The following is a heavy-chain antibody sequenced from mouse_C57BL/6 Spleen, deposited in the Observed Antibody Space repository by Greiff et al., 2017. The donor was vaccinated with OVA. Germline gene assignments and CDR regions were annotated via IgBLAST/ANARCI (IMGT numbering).Heavy chain of an antibody. CDR1: GFTFSDYG. Sequence: EVKLVESGGGLVKPGGSLKLSCAASGFTFSDYGMHWVRQAPEKGLEWVAYISSGSSTIYYADTVKGRFTISRDNAKNTLFLQMTSLRSEDTAMYYCARPTVSWFAYWGQGTLVTGSA. CDR2: ISSGSSTI. CDR3: ARPTVSWFAY. D-gene: IGHD2-10*01. J-gene: IGHJ3*01. V-gene: IGHV5-17*01.